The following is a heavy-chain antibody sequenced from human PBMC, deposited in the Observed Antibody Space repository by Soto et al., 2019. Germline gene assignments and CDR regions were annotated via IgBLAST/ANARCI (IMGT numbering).Heavy chain of an antibody. CDR3: ARGFEYPTLFLDC. CDR2: INNDGSST. CDR1: GFTFSSYW. V-gene: IGHV3-74*01. D-gene: IGHD2-2*02. J-gene: IGHJ4*02. Sequence: PGGSLRLSCAASGFTFSSYWMHWVRQAPGKGLVYVSRINNDGSSTNYADSVKGRFTISRDNAKNTMYLQMNSLRAEDTAVYYCARGFEYPTLFLDCWGQGPLVTVSS.